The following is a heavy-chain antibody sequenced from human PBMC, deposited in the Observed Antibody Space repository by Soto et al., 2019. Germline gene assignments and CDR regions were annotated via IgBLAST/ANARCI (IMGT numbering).Heavy chain of an antibody. V-gene: IGHV4-30-4*01. J-gene: IGHJ5*02. Sequence: QVQLQESGPGLVKPSQTLSLTCTVSGGSISSGDYYWSWIRQPPGKGLEWIGYIYYSGSTYYNPSLTRRVTIPVDTSKNQFSLKLSSVTAADTAVYYCARVDSVAGTGWFDPWGQGTLVTVSS. CDR3: ARVDSVAGTGWFDP. CDR1: GGSISSGDYY. D-gene: IGHD6-19*01. CDR2: IYYSGST.